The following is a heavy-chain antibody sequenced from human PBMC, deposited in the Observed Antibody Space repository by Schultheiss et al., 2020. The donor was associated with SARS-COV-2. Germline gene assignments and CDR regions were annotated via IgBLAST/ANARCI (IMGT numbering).Heavy chain of an antibody. CDR2: IYSSGST. D-gene: IGHD3-22*01. V-gene: IGHV4-39*07. J-gene: IGHJ5*02. CDR3: ARGRDYYDSSGYHRWFDP. Sequence: SETLSLTCTVSGGSISSSSYYWGWIRQPPGKGLEWIGSIYSSGSTIYNPSLKSRVTMSVDTSKNQFSLKLTSVTAADTAVYYCARGRDYYDSSGYHRWFDPWGQGTLVTVSS. CDR1: GGSISSSSYY.